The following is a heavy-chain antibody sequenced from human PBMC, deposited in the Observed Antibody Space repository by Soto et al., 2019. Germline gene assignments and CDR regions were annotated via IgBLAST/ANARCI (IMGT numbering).Heavy chain of an antibody. CDR1: GFTFSSYA. CDR2: ISGSGGST. V-gene: IGHV3-23*01. J-gene: IGHJ6*02. CDR3: AKSRGRYSYGAWGMDV. Sequence: GGSLRLSCAASGFTFSSYAMSWVRQAPGKGLEWVSAISGSGGSTYYADSAKGRFTISRDNSKNTLYLQMNSLRAEDTAVYYCAKSRGRYSYGAWGMDVWGQGTTVTVSS. D-gene: IGHD5-18*01.